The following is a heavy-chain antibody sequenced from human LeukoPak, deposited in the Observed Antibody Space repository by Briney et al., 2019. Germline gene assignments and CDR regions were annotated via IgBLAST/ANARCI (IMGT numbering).Heavy chain of an antibody. CDR3: ARDAPYYDILTGPHGMDV. CDR1: GDSISSGSYY. D-gene: IGHD3-9*01. CDR2: IYTSGST. V-gene: IGHV4-61*02. J-gene: IGHJ6*04. Sequence: SQTLSLTCTVSGDSISSGSYYWSWIRQPAGKGLEWIGRIYTSGSTNYNPSLKSRVTISVDTSKNQFSLKLSSVTAADTAVYYCARDAPYYDILTGPHGMDVWGKGTTVTVSS.